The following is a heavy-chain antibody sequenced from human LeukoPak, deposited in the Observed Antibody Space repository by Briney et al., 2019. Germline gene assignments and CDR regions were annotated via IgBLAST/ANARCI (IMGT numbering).Heavy chain of an antibody. CDR3: ASDLGYCSSTSCRYFDP. CDR2: ISHSGST. V-gene: IGHV4-30-2*01. CDR1: GGSISSGGYY. D-gene: IGHD2-2*01. Sequence: SQTLSLTCTVSGGSISSGGYYWNWIRQPPGKGLEWIGYISHSGSTYYNPSLKSRVTISVDRSKNQFSLKLSSVTAADTAVYYCASDLGYCSSTSCRYFDPWGQGTLVTVSS. J-gene: IGHJ5*02.